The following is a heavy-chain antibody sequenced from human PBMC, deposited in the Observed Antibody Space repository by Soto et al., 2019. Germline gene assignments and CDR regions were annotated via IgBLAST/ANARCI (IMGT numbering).Heavy chain of an antibody. V-gene: IGHV3-21*01. Sequence: GGSLRLSCAASGFTFSSYSMNWVRQAPGKGLEWVSSISSSSSYIYYTDSVKGRFTISRDNAKNSLYLTMNRLRAEDTAVYYCARELSNLGGSYYRNAFDIWGQGTMVTVSS. D-gene: IGHD1-26*01. CDR1: GFTFSSYS. CDR3: ARELSNLGGSYYRNAFDI. CDR2: ISSSSSYI. J-gene: IGHJ3*02.